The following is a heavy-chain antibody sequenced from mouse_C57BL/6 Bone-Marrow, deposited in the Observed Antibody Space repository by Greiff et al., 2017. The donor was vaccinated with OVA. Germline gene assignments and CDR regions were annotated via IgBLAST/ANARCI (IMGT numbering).Heavy chain of an antibody. Sequence: EVQLQQSGPELVKPGASVKISCTASGYTFTDYYMNWVKQSHGKSLEWIGDINPNNGGTSYNQKFKGKATLTVDKSSSTAYMELRSLTSEDSAVYYCARLGGNYGYWGQGTTLTVSA. CDR1: GYTFTDYY. J-gene: IGHJ2*01. V-gene: IGHV1-26*01. CDR3: ARLGGNYGY. CDR2: INPNNGGT. D-gene: IGHD2-1*01.